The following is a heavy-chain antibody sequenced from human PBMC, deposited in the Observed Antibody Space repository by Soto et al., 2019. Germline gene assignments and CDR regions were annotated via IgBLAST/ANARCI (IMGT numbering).Heavy chain of an antibody. J-gene: IGHJ3*01. Sequence: DVQLVESGGGLIQPGGSLRLSCAVSGLTVSGKKYVAWVRQAPGKGLEWVSGFYDLDGTYYADSLKGRFTTSGASSRTIVYLQMNDLRPEDTAVYYCATWHLQEHAYDVWGQGTTVTVSS. V-gene: IGHV3-53*01. D-gene: IGHD4-4*01. CDR1: GLTVSGKKY. CDR2: FYDLDGT. CDR3: ATWHLQEHAYDV.